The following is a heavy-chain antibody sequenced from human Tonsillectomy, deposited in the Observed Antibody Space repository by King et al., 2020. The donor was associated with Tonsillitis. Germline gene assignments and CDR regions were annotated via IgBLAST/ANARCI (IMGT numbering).Heavy chain of an antibody. CDR1: GYTFTDYY. CDR3: ARAGHYDSGTYFAYWYFDL. J-gene: IGHJ2*01. V-gene: IGHV1-2*02. D-gene: IGHD3-22*01. CDR2: IDPKSGGT. Sequence: VQLVESGAEVKKPGASVKVSCKPSGYTFTDYYIHWVRQAPGQGLEWMGWIDPKSGGTKYAQRFQGRVTMTRDTSISTASMELNSLRSDDTAVYYCARAGHYDSGTYFAYWYFDLWGRGTLVTVSS.